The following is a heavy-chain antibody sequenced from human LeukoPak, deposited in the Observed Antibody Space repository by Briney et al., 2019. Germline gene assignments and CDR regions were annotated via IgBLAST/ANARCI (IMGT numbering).Heavy chain of an antibody. CDR1: GGSFNDYF. Sequence: PSETLSLTCAVYGGSFNDYFWTWVRQAPGEGLEWIGEINHSGSTNYNPSLKSRGTISLDTSKNHFSLKLSPVTAADTAVYYRARRSRVAVAGIFCFDPWGQGTLVTVSS. CDR2: INHSGST. J-gene: IGHJ5*02. V-gene: IGHV4-34*01. D-gene: IGHD6-19*01. CDR3: ARRSRVAVAGIFCFDP.